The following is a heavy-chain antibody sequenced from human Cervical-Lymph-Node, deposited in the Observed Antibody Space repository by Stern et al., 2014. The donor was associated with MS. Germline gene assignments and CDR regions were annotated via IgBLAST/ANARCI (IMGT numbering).Heavy chain of an antibody. J-gene: IGHJ4*02. CDR1: GFTFITAR. CDR2: IKSQTDGGTT. CDR3: SYGVDLDF. V-gene: IGHV3-15*01. Sequence: EVQLVESGGDLGEPGGSLRLSCVASGFTFITARMSWVRQAPGKGPEWVGLIKSQTDGGTTEYTSPVKGRFTISRDDSKNTLYLQMNSLQSDDTAVYYCSYGVDLDFWGQGTLVSVSS. D-gene: IGHD4-17*01.